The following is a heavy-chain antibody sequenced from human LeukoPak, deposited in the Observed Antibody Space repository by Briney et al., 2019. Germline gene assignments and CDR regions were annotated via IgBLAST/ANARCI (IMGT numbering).Heavy chain of an antibody. CDR2: IYYSGST. J-gene: IGHJ5*02. D-gene: IGHD1-26*01. CDR3: ATWEIWFDP. V-gene: IGHV4-34*01. Sequence: SETLSLTCAVYGGSFSGYYWSWIRQPPGKGLEWIGGIYYSGSTYYNPSLKSRVTISVDTSKNQFSLKLSSVTAADTAVYYCATWEIWFDPWGQGTLVTVSS. CDR1: GGSFSGYY.